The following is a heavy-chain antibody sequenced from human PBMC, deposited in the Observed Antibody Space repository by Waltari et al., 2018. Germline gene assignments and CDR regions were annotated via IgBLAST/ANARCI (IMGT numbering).Heavy chain of an antibody. Sequence: QVQLVQSGAEVKKPGASVRVSCKASGYTFTGYYMHWVRTAPGQGLEWMGWINPNSGGTNYAQKFQGRVTMTRDTSISTAYMELSRLRSDDTAVYYCARVDDSSGYYPWYFDYWGQGTLVTVSS. D-gene: IGHD3-22*01. J-gene: IGHJ4*02. CDR2: INPNSGGT. CDR3: ARVDDSSGYYPWYFDY. CDR1: GYTFTGYY. V-gene: IGHV1-2*02.